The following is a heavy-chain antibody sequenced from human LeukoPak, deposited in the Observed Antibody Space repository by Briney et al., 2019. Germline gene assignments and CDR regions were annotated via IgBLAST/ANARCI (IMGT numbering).Heavy chain of an antibody. V-gene: IGHV3-30*02. CDR1: GFTFSSYG. D-gene: IGHD3-22*01. Sequence: GGSLRLSCAASGFTFSSYGMHWVRQAPGKGLEWVAFIRYDGTNKYYADSVKGRFTISRDNSKNTLYLQMNSLRAEDTAVYYCAKDSAYYYDSSGYFYDWGQGTLVTVSS. J-gene: IGHJ4*02. CDR3: AKDSAYYYDSSGYFYD. CDR2: IRYDGTNK.